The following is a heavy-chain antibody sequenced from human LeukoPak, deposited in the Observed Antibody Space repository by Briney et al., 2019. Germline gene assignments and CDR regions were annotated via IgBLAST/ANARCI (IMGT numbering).Heavy chain of an antibody. Sequence: GGSLRLSCAASGFTFRSYAMSWVRQAPGKGLEWVSAIRGSGGRTYYADSVKGRFTISRDNSKNTLYLQMNSLRAEDTAVYYCARVIVGPDRYYYYYSMDVWGKGTTVTVSS. J-gene: IGHJ6*03. V-gene: IGHV3-23*01. CDR3: ARVIVGPDRYYYYYSMDV. CDR2: IRGSGGRT. D-gene: IGHD3-22*01. CDR1: GFTFRSYA.